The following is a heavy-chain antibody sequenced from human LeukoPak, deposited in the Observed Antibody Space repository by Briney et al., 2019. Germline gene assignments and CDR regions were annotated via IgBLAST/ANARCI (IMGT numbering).Heavy chain of an antibody. CDR1: GGSISSYY. CDR2: IYYSGST. D-gene: IGHD5-24*01. CDR3: ARDSHVEMATSYYYYYYMDV. J-gene: IGHJ6*03. V-gene: IGHV4-59*01. Sequence: PSETLSLTCTVSGGSISSYYWSWIRQPPGKGLEWIGYIYYSGSTNYNPSLKSRVTISVDTSKNQFSLKLSSVTAADTAVYYCARDSHVEMATSYYYYYYMDVWGKGTTVTVSS.